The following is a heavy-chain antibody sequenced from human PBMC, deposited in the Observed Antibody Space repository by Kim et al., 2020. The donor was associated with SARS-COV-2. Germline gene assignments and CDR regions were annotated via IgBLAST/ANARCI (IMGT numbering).Heavy chain of an antibody. V-gene: IGHV3-30*04. CDR2: ISYDGSNK. CDR1: GFTFSSYA. Sequence: GGSLRLSCAASGFTFSSYAMHWVRQAPGKGLEGVAVISYDGSNKYYVDSVKGRFTISRDNSKNTLYLQMNSLRAEDTAVYYCVRCPYDFWNGHTHYYYYYCMDVWGQGTTVTVSS. J-gene: IGHJ6*01. D-gene: IGHD3-3*01. CDR3: VRCPYDFWNGHTHYYYYYCMDV.